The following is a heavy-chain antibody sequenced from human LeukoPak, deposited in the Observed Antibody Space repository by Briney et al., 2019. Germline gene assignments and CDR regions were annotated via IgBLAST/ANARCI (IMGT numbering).Heavy chain of an antibody. CDR1: GFTFSSYS. V-gene: IGHV3-23*01. Sequence: GGSLRLSCAASGFTFSSYSMNWVRQAPGKGLEWVSAISGSGGSTYYADSVKGRFTISRDNSKNTLYLQMNSLRAEDTAVYYCAKTVVGYAKLNAFDIWGQGTMVTVSS. D-gene: IGHD1-26*01. J-gene: IGHJ3*02. CDR2: ISGSGGST. CDR3: AKTVVGYAKLNAFDI.